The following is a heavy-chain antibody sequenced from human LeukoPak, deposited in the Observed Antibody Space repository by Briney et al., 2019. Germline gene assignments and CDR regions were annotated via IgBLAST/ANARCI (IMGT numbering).Heavy chain of an antibody. Sequence: SETLSLTCSVSGGSISSYSWGWIRQPAGKGLQWIGRIYTTGTINYNPSLKSRVSMSVDTSKNEFSLNLNSVTAADTAVYYCARVMVASWYYFDHWGQGTVVTVSS. CDR3: ARVMVASWYYFDH. D-gene: IGHD2-8*01. CDR1: GGSISSYS. CDR2: IYTTGTI. J-gene: IGHJ4*02. V-gene: IGHV4-4*07.